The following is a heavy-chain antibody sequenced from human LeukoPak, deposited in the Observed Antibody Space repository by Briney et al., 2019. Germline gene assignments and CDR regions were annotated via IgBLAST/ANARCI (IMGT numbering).Heavy chain of an antibody. D-gene: IGHD3-22*01. V-gene: IGHV4-38-2*01. CDR2: IYHSGST. Sequence: SETLSLTCAVSGYSISSGYYWGWIRQPPGKRLEWIGSIYHSGSTYYNPSLKSRVTISVDTSKNQFSLKLSSVTAADTAVYYCARQGGAYYYDSSGYCDYWGQGTLVTVSS. CDR3: ARQGGAYYYDSSGYCDY. J-gene: IGHJ4*02. CDR1: GYSISSGYY.